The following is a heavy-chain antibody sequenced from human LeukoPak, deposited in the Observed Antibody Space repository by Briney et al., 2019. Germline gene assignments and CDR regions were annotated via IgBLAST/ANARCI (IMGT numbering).Heavy chain of an antibody. CDR3: AREPDYGVTGAFDI. CDR2: IYTSGST. Sequence: SQTLSLTCTVSGGSISSGSYYWSWIRQPAGKGLEWIGRIYTSGSTNYNPSLESRVTISVDTSKNQFSLKLSSVTAADTAVYYCAREPDYGVTGAFDIWGQGTMVTVSS. V-gene: IGHV4-61*02. CDR1: GGSISSGSYY. J-gene: IGHJ3*02. D-gene: IGHD4-17*01.